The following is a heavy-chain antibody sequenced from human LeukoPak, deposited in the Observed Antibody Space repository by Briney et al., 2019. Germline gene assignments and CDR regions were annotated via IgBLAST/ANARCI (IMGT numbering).Heavy chain of an antibody. V-gene: IGHV3-7*01. Sequence: GGSLRLSCAASGFKFSSNWMSWVRQAPGKGLEWVANIKQDGSEKYYVDSVKGRFTISRDNAKNSLYLQMNSLRAEDTAGYYCAREGPSVTPYYWGQGTLVTVSS. J-gene: IGHJ4*02. D-gene: IGHD4-17*01. CDR1: GFKFSSNW. CDR2: IKQDGSEK. CDR3: AREGPSVTPYY.